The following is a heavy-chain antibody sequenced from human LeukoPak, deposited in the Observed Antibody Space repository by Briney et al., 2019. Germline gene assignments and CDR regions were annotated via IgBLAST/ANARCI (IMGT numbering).Heavy chain of an antibody. CDR3: AKDEWYYGSGSYYFFDY. CDR1: GFTFSRYA. D-gene: IGHD3-10*01. V-gene: IGHV3-30*18. CDR2: ISYDGSNK. J-gene: IGHJ4*02. Sequence: GGSLRLSCAASGFTFSRYAMSWVRQAPGKGLEWVAVISYDGSNKYYADSVKGRFTISRDNSKNTLYLQMNSLRAEDTAVYYCAKDEWYYGSGSYYFFDYWGQGTLVTVSS.